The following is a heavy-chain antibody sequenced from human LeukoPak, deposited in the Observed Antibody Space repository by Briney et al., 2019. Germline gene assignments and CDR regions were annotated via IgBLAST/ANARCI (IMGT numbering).Heavy chain of an antibody. CDR1: GFTFSSYE. V-gene: IGHV3-48*03. J-gene: IGHJ3*02. CDR2: IGTSDSST. Sequence: GGSLRLSCAASGFTFSSYEMNWVRQAPGKGLEWVSYIGTSDSSTYYADSVKGRFTISRDNAKNSLYLQMNSLRAEDTAVYYCARYGDSSVYYSADAFDIWGQGTMVTASS. CDR3: ARYGDSSVYYSADAFDI. D-gene: IGHD3-22*01.